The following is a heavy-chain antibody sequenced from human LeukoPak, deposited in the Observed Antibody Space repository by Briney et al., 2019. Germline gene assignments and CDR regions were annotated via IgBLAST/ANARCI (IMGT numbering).Heavy chain of an antibody. CDR3: ARSRPYCSSTSCSPRLNWFDP. J-gene: IGHJ5*02. CDR2: INPSGGST. Sequence: GASVKVSCKASGYTFTSYYIHWVRQAPGQGLEWMGLINPSGGSTSYAQKFQGRVTMTRDTSTSTVYMELSSLRSEDTAVYYCARSRPYCSSTSCSPRLNWFDPWGQGTLVTVSS. CDR1: GYTFTSYY. V-gene: IGHV1-46*01. D-gene: IGHD2-2*01.